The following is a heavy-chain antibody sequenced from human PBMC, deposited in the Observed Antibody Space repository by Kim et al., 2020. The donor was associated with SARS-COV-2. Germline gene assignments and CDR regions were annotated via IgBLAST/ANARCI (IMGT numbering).Heavy chain of an antibody. Sequence: SETLSLTCAVYGGSFSGYYWSWIRQPPGKGLEWIGEINHSGSTNYNPSLKSRVTISVDTSKNQFSLKLSSVTAADTAVYYCARDSNYVETTPTYWGQGTLVTVSS. J-gene: IGHJ4*02. CDR2: INHSGST. CDR1: GGSFSGYY. V-gene: IGHV4-34*01. D-gene: IGHD4-4*01. CDR3: ARDSNYVETTPTY.